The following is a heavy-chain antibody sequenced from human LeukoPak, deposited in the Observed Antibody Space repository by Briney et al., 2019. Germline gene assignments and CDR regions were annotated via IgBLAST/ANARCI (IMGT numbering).Heavy chain of an antibody. V-gene: IGHV3-53*01. J-gene: IGHJ3*02. CDR3: ARENFGAFDI. Sequence: GGSLRLSCAASGFTVSSNYMSWVRQAPRKGLEWVSVIYSGGSTYYADSVKGRFTISRDNSKNTLYLQMNSLRAEDTAVYYCARENFGAFDIWGQGTMVTVSS. CDR1: GFTVSSNY. CDR2: IYSGGST. D-gene: IGHD3-3*01.